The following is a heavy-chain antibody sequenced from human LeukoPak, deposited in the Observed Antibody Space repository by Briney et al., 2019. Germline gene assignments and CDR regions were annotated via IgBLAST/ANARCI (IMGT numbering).Heavy chain of an antibody. Sequence: SGTLSLTCAVSGASISSSNWWSWVRQPPGKGLEWIGKIYHSGSTNYNPSLRSRVTISLDTSKNQLSLKLRSVTAEDTAVYYCASPSGHYYYDSTELARYYYYYMDVWGKGTTVTVSS. CDR3: ASPSGHYYYDSTELARYYYYYMDV. V-gene: IGHV4-4*02. D-gene: IGHD3-22*01. CDR1: GASISSSNW. J-gene: IGHJ6*03. CDR2: IYHSGST.